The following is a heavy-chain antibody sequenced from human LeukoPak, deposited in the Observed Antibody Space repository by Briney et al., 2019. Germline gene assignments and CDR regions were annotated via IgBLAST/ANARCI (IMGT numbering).Heavy chain of an antibody. J-gene: IGHJ6*03. CDR3: TTAGVTVTYYYYYMDV. D-gene: IGHD4-11*01. CDR1: GFTFSGSA. V-gene: IGHV3-73*01. CDR2: IRSKANSYAT. Sequence: GGSLRLSCAASGFTFSGSAMQWVRQASGKGLEWVGRIRSKANSYATAYAASVKGRFTISRDDSKNTAYLQMNSLKTEDTAVYYCTTAGVTVTYYYYYMDVWGKGTTVTVSS.